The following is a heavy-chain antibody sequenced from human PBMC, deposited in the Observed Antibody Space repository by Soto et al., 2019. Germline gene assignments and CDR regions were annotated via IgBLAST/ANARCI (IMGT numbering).Heavy chain of an antibody. CDR2: IYYSGST. CDR3: ARGYCSGGSCADDAFDI. J-gene: IGHJ3*02. V-gene: IGHV4-59*01. CDR1: GGSMSSYY. Sequence: SETLSLTSTVSGGSMSSYYWSWIRQPPGKGLEWIGYIYYSGSTNYNPSLKSRVTISVDTSKNQFSLKLSSVTAADTAVYYCARGYCSGGSCADDAFDIWGQGTMVTVSS. D-gene: IGHD2-15*01.